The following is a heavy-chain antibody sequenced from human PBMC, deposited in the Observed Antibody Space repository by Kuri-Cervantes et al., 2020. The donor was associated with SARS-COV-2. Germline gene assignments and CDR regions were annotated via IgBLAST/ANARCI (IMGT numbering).Heavy chain of an antibody. CDR3: AKDQVRYDRGPFDY. D-gene: IGHD3-22*01. J-gene: IGHJ4*02. CDR1: GFTFSSYG. V-gene: IGHV3-30*02. Sequence: GGSLRLSCAASGFTFSSYGMHWVRQAPSKGLEWVAFIRYDGSNKYYADSVKGRFTISRDNSKNTLYLQMNSLRAEDTAVYYCAKDQVRYDRGPFDYWGQGTLVTVSS. CDR2: IRYDGSNK.